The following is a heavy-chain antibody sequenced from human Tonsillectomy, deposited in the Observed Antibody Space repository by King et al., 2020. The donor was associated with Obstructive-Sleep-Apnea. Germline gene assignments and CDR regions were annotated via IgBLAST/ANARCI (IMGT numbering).Heavy chain of an antibody. CDR3: AREPSVWFGEKELID. V-gene: IGHV3-48*04. D-gene: IGHD3-10*01. J-gene: IGHJ4*02. CDR2: ISSSSTTI. CDR1: GFTFSSYS. Sequence: VQLVESGGGLVQPGGSLRLSCAASGFTFSSYSMNWVRQAPGKGLEWVSYISSSSTTIHYADSVKGRFTISRDNAKNSLYLQMNSLRAAETAVYYCAREPSVWFGEKELIDWGQGTLVTVSS.